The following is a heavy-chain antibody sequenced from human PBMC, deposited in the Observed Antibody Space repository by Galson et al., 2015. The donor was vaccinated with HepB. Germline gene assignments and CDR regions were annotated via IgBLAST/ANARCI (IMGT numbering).Heavy chain of an antibody. V-gene: IGHV4-39*07. CDR3: ARGDVSSSSSGFDY. D-gene: IGHD6-6*01. Sequence: ETLSLTCTVSGGSISSSSYYWGWIRQPPGKGLEWIGEINHSGSTNYNPSLKSRVTISVDTSKNQFSLKLSSMTAADTAVYYCARGDVSSSSSGFDYWGQGTLVTVSS. CDR2: INHSGST. CDR1: GGSISSSSYY. J-gene: IGHJ4*02.